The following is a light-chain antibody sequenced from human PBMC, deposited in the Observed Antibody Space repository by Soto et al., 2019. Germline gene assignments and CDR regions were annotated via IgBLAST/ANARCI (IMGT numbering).Light chain of an antibody. Sequence: EIVLTQSPATLSLSPGESATLSCRAGQSVRSYLAWYQQKPGQAPRLLIYDASNRATGIPARFSGGGSGTDFTITISRLEPEDFAVYYCQQRSNWLLTFGQGTRVE. V-gene: IGKV3-11*01. CDR1: QSVRSY. J-gene: IGKJ5*01. CDR2: DAS. CDR3: QQRSNWLLT.